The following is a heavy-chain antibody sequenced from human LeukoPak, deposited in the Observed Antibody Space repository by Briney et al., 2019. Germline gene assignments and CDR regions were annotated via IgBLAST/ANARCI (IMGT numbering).Heavy chain of an antibody. CDR1: GGSFSGYY. V-gene: IGHV4-34*01. CDR2: INHSGST. CDR3: ARGNCSGGSCYYDS. Sequence: LETLSLTCAVYGGSFSGYYWSWIRQPPGKGLEWIGEINHSGSTNYNTSLKSRVTISVDTAKNQFSLKLSSVTAADTAVYYCARGNCSGGSCYYDSWGQGTLVTVSS. D-gene: IGHD2-15*01. J-gene: IGHJ4*02.